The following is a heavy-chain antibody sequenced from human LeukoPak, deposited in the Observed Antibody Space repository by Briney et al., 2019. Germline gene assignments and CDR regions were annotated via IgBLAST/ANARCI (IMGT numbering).Heavy chain of an antibody. CDR2: IKQDGSEK. D-gene: IGHD6-13*01. V-gene: IGHV3-7*01. CDR1: GFTFSSYW. J-gene: IGHJ4*02. Sequence: GGSLRLSCAASGFTFSSYWMSWVRQAPGKGLEWVANIKQDGSEKYYVDSVKGRFTISRDNAKNSLYLQMNSLRAEDTAVYYCARDHLLSWYIFDYWGQGTLVTVSS. CDR3: ARDHLLSWYIFDY.